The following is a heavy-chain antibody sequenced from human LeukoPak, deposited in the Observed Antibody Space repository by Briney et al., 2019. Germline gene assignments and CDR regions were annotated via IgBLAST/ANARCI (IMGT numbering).Heavy chain of an antibody. CDR1: GFTFSSYN. CDR3: ARDQGSSSWFDY. CDR2: ISSRSSTI. V-gene: IGHV3-48*02. D-gene: IGHD6-13*01. Sequence: PGGSLRLSCAASGFTFSSYNMHWVRQAPGKGLEWVSYISSRSSTIYYADSVKGRFTISRDNAKNSLYMQMNSLRDEDTAVYYCARDQGSSSWFDYWGQGTLVTVSS. J-gene: IGHJ4*02.